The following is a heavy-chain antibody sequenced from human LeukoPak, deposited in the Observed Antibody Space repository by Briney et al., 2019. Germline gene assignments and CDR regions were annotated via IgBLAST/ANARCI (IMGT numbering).Heavy chain of an antibody. CDR3: ARDRACSNGVCSYFDY. D-gene: IGHD2-8*01. CDR1: GGSISSTTYY. V-gene: IGHV4-39*01. CDR2: IYYSGST. Sequence: PSETLSLTCIVSGGSISSTTYYWGWIRQPPGKGLEWIGSIYYSGSTCYNPSLKSRVTVSADTSKNQFSLKLTSVTAADTAVYYCARDRACSNGVCSYFDYWGQGTVVTVSS. J-gene: IGHJ4*02.